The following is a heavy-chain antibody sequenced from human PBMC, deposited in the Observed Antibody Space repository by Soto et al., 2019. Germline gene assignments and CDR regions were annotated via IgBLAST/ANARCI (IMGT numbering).Heavy chain of an antibody. V-gene: IGHV1-69*01. CDR2: IIPIVETP. D-gene: IGHD2-21*01. J-gene: IGHJ5*02. CDR3: ATSGGTDSYGDRGMDNGNGLEP. Sequence: QVQLVQSGAEVKKPGSSMKVSCKASGGTFNSYDINWLRQAPGQGLEWMGGIIPIVETPKYAQKFQGRVTIAADESTTTVYMELSSLRFEDTAMYYCATSGGTDSYGDRGMDNGNGLEPWAQRTVVT. CDR1: GGTFNSYD.